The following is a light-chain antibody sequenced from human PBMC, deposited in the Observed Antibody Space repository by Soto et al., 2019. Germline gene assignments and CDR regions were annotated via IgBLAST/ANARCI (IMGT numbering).Light chain of an antibody. V-gene: IGKV3-15*01. CDR2: GAS. Sequence: EIVMTQSPATLSVSPGDRVTLSCRASQSVSSNLAWYQQNPGQPPRLLISGASTRATGIPARFSASGFGTEFTLTISGLQSEDFAVYYCQQYNNWPMYTFGQGTKLEIK. CDR3: QQYNNWPMYT. J-gene: IGKJ2*01. CDR1: QSVSSN.